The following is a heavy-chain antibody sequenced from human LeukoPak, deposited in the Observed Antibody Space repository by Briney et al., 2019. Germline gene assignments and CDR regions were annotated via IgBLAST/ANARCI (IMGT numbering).Heavy chain of an antibody. CDR2: IYYSGST. J-gene: IGHJ5*02. CDR3: ARGVRRTDNWFDP. CDR1: GGSISSGGYY. D-gene: IGHD2-2*01. Sequence: PSETLSLTCTVSGGSISSGGYYWSWIRQHPGKGLEWIGYIYYSGSTYYNPSLKSRVTISVDTSKNQFSLKLSSVTAADTAVYYCARGVRRTDNWFDPWGQGTLVTVSS. V-gene: IGHV4-31*03.